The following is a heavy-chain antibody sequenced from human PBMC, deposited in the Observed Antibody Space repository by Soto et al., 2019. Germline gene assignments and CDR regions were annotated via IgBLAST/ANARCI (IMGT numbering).Heavy chain of an antibody. CDR2: ISSSTSTI. CDR3: ARATAAG. D-gene: IGHD6-25*01. CDR1: GFTFSNYS. V-gene: IGHV3-48*01. J-gene: IGHJ4*02. Sequence: EVPLVESGGGLVQPGGSLRLSCKASGFTFSNYSMNWVRQAPGKGLEWVSYISSSTSTIYYADSVKGRFTISRDNAKNSLFLQMNSLRTEDTAVYYCARATAAGWGQGTLVTVSS.